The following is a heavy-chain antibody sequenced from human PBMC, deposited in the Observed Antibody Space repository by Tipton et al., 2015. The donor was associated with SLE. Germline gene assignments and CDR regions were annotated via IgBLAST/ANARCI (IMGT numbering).Heavy chain of an antibody. V-gene: IGHV4-59*04. Sequence: TLSLTCTVSGGSISSFYWSWIRQPPGQGLEWIGSIYYSGAAYYNPSLKSRVTMSIDTSKNQFSLKLTSVTAADTAVYYCGSLFDGSDIWGRGTMVTVSP. CDR3: GSLFDGSDI. CDR2: IYYSGAA. J-gene: IGHJ3*02. CDR1: GGSISSFY.